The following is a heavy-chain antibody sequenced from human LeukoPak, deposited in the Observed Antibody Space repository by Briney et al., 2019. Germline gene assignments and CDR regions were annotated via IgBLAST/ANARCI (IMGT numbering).Heavy chain of an antibody. CDR2: IVVGSGNT. D-gene: IGHD1-26*01. J-gene: IGHJ4*02. CDR3: AAVVVGATGRFDY. Sequence: SVKVSCKASGFTFTSSAMQWVRQARGQRLEWIGWIVVGSGNTNYAQKFQERVTITRDMSTSTAYMELSSLRSEDTAVYYCAAVVVGATGRFDYWGQGTLVTVSS. V-gene: IGHV1-58*02. CDR1: GFTFTSSA.